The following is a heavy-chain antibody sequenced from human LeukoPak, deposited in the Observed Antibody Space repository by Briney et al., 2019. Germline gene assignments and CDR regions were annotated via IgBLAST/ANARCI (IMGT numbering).Heavy chain of an antibody. J-gene: IGHJ3*02. CDR1: GYSFTSYW. CDR3: ARTRHYDILTGYQEAAGAFDI. Sequence: GESLRISCKGSGYSFTSYWISWVRQMPGKGLEWMGRIDPSDSYTNYSPSFQGHVTISADKSISTAYPQWSSLKASDTAMYYCARTRHYDILTGYQEAAGAFDIWGQGTVVTVSS. D-gene: IGHD3-9*01. V-gene: IGHV5-10-1*01. CDR2: IDPSDSYT.